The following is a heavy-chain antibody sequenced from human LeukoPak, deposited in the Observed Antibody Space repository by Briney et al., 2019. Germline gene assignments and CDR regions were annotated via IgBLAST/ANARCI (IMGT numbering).Heavy chain of an antibody. V-gene: IGHV3-9*01. D-gene: IGHD3-3*01. CDR1: GFTFSIYS. CDR3: AKDTYYDFW. Sequence: PGGSLRLSCAASGFTFSIYSMNWVRQAPGKGLEWVSGISWNSGSIGYADSVKGRFTISRDNAKNSLYLQMNSLRAEDTALYYCAKDTYYDFWWGQGTLVTVSS. J-gene: IGHJ4*02. CDR2: ISWNSGSI.